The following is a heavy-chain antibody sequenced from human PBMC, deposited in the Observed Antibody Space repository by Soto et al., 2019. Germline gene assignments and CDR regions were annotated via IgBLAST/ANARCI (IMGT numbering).Heavy chain of an antibody. CDR3: ARDYSSRWGFCGC. Sequence: SETLSLTCAVSGYSITSGYYWGWIRQPPGKGLEWIGSIYHSGSTYYNPSLKSRVTISVDTSKNQFSLKLSSVTAADTAVYYCARDYSSRWGFCGCWGQGTLVTVSS. D-gene: IGHD6-13*01. CDR1: GYSITSGYY. V-gene: IGHV4-38-2*02. CDR2: IYHSGST. J-gene: IGHJ4*02.